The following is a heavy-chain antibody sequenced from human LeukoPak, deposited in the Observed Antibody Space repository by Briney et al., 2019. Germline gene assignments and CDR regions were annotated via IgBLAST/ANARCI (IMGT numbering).Heavy chain of an antibody. CDR1: GFTFSSYS. J-gene: IGHJ4*02. V-gene: IGHV3-21*01. D-gene: IGHD6-19*01. Sequence: GGSLRLSCAASGFTFSSYSMNWVRQAPGKGLEWVSSISSSSSYIYYADSVKGRFTISRDNAKNSLYLQMNSLRAEDTAVYYCARDHLIAVTYFGYWGQGTLVTVSS. CDR2: ISSSSSYI. CDR3: ARDHLIAVTYFGY.